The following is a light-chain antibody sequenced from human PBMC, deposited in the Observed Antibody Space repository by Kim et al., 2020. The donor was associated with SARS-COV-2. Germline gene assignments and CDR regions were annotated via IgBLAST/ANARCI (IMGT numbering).Light chain of an antibody. Sequence: LGKTVRITCQGDSLRAFYASWYQQKPGQAPLLVIYGKNNRPSGIPDRFSGSTSGNTASLTITGAQAEDEADYYCNSRDSTINHLVFGAGTKVTVL. CDR1: SLRAFY. J-gene: IGLJ1*01. CDR3: NSRDSTINHLV. V-gene: IGLV3-19*01. CDR2: GKN.